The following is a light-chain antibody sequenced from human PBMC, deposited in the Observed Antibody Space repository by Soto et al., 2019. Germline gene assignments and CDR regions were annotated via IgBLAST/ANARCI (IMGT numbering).Light chain of an antibody. CDR3: QQYNNWLT. CDR2: GAS. J-gene: IGKJ2*01. V-gene: IGKV3-15*01. Sequence: EIVMTQSPATLSVSPGERATLSCRASQSVSSNLAWYQQKPGQAPRLLIYGASTRATGIPARFSGSGSGTEVTLTISSLQSEDCAVYYCQQYNNWLTFGQGTKLEIK. CDR1: QSVSSN.